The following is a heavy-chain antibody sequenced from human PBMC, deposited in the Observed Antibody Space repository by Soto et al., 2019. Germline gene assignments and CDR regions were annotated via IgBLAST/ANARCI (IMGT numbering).Heavy chain of an antibody. Sequence: PGGSLRLSCAASGFTFSSYWMSWVRQAPGKGLEWVVNIKQDVSEKYYVDSVKGRLTISRDNAKNSLYLQMNSLRAEDTAVYYCARVLRGYSYGYVNWFDPWGQGTPVTFSS. D-gene: IGHD5-18*01. J-gene: IGHJ5*02. CDR1: GFTFSSYW. CDR2: IKQDVSEK. CDR3: ARVLRGYSYGYVNWFDP. V-gene: IGHV3-7*03.